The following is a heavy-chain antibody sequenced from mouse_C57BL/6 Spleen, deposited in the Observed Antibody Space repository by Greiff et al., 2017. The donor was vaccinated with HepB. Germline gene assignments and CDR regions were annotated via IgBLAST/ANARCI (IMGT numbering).Heavy chain of an antibody. CDR1: GYTFTSYW. CDR2: INPSSGYT. D-gene: IGHD4-1*01. CDR3: ARDWERQSYAMDY. J-gene: IGHJ4*01. Sequence: VQLQQSGAELAKPGASVKLSCKASGYTFTSYWMHWVKQRPGQGLEWIGYINPSSGYTKYNQKFKDKATLTADKSSSTAYMQLSSLTYEDSAVYYCARDWERQSYAMDYWGQGTSVTVSS. V-gene: IGHV1-7*01.